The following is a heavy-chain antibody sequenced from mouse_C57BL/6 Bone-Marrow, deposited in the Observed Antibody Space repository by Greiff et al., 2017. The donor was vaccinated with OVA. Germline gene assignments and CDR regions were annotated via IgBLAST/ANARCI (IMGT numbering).Heavy chain of an antibody. V-gene: IGHV1-59*01. D-gene: IGHD2-2*01. CDR2: IDPSDSYT. Sequence: QVQLQQPGAELVRPGTSVKLSCKASGYTFTSYWMHWVKQRPGQGLEWIGVIDPSDSYTNYNQKFKGKATLTVDTSSSTAYMQLSSLTSEDSAVYYCARRGLRREDWYFDVWGTGTTVTVSS. CDR1: GYTFTSYW. J-gene: IGHJ1*03. CDR3: ARRGLRREDWYFDV.